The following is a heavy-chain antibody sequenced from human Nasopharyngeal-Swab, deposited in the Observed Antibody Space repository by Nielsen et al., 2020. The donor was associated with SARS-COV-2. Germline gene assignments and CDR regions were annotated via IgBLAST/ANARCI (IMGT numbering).Heavy chain of an antibody. CDR1: GGSISSSSYY. Sequence: SETLSLTCTVSGGSISSSSYYWGWIRQPPGKRLEWIGSIYHSGSTNYNPSLKSRVTISVDKSKNQFSLKLSSVTAADTAVYYCARGRGYCSSTSCSYYFDYWGQGTLVTVSS. J-gene: IGHJ4*02. D-gene: IGHD2-2*01. V-gene: IGHV4-39*07. CDR3: ARGRGYCSSTSCSYYFDY. CDR2: IYHSGST.